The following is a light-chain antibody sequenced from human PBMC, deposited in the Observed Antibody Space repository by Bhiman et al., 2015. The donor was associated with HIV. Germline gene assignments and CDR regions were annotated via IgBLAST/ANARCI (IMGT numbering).Light chain of an antibody. J-gene: IGLJ2*01. Sequence: QSVLTQPPSASGTPGQRVTISCSGSSSNIGRNAVNWYQQFPGTAPRLLIYRNNQRPSGVPDRFSGSKSGTSASLAISGSQAMDEADYYCQAWDSGSRVFGGGTKLTVL. CDR3: QAWDSGSRV. CDR1: SSNIGRNA. V-gene: IGLV1-44*01. CDR2: RNN.